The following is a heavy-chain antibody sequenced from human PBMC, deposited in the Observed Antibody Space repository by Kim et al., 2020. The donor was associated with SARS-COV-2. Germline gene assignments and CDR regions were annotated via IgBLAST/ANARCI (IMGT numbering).Heavy chain of an antibody. CDR3: ARDRGYSGYDPWEDYYGMDV. J-gene: IGHJ6*02. V-gene: IGHV1-18*01. Sequence: ASVKVSCKASGYTFTSYGISWVRQAPGQGLEWMGWISAYNGNTNYAQKLQGRVTMTTDTSTSTAYMELRSLRSDDTAVYYCARDRGYSGYDPWEDYYGMDVWGQGTTVTVSS. CDR2: ISAYNGNT. CDR1: GYTFTSYG. D-gene: IGHD5-12*01.